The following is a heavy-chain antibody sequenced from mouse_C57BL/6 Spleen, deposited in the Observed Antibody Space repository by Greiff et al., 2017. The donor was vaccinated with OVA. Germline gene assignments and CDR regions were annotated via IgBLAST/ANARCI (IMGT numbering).Heavy chain of an antibody. CDR3: ARAEDYDYSWFAY. V-gene: IGHV5-17*01. J-gene: IGHJ3*01. CDR1: GFTFSDYG. Sequence: EVMLVESGGGLVKPGGSLKLSCAASGFTFSDYGMHWVRQAPEKGLEWVAYISSGSSTIYYADTVKGRFTISRDNAKNTLFLQMTSLRSEDTAMYYCARAEDYDYSWFAYWGQGTLVTVSA. CDR2: ISSGSSTI. D-gene: IGHD2-4*01.